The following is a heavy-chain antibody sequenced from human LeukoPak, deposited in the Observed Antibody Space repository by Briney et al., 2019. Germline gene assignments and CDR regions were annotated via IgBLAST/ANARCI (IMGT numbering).Heavy chain of an antibody. CDR1: GFTFSSYA. CDR2: ISYDGSNK. V-gene: IGHV3-30-3*01. J-gene: IGHJ4*02. D-gene: IGHD2-15*01. CDR3: ARQGYCSGGSCYHSALYFDY. Sequence: GGSLRLSCAASGFTFSSYAMHWVRQAPGKGLEWVAVISYDGSNKYYADSVKGRFTTSRDNSKNTLYLQMNSLRAEDTAVYYCARQGYCSGGSCYHSALYFDYWGQGTLVTVSS.